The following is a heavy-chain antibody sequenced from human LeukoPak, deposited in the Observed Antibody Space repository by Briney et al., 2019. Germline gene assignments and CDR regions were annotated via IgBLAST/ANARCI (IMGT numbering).Heavy chain of an antibody. CDR2: IYSGGST. CDR1: GFTVSSNY. V-gene: IGHV3-53*01. Sequence: GGSLRLSCAASGFTVSSNYMSWVRQAPGKGLEWVSVIYSGGSTYYADSVKGRFTISRDNSKNTLYLQMNSLRAEDTAVYYCARDGWGYCSSTSCYMDYGMDVWGQGTTVTVSS. J-gene: IGHJ6*02. D-gene: IGHD2-2*02. CDR3: ARDGWGYCSSTSCYMDYGMDV.